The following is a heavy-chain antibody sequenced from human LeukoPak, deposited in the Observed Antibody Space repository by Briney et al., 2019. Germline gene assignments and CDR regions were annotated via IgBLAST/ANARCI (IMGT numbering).Heavy chain of an antibody. CDR2: ASYAGST. CDR1: GASISSGTYS. Sequence: SETLSLTCGVSGASISSGTYSWSWIRQPPGKGLEWIGYASYAGSTSYNPSLKSRVTMSVDTSKNQFSLKLTSVTAADTTVYYCAREGRGSHSGYWGQGTLVTVSS. D-gene: IGHD3-16*01. V-gene: IGHV4-30-4*07. J-gene: IGHJ4*02. CDR3: AREGRGSHSGY.